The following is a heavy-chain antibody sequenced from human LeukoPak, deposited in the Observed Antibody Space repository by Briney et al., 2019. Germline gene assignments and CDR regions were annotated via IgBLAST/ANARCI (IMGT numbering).Heavy chain of an antibody. CDR2: ITGNGATT. V-gene: IGHV3-23*01. CDR1: GFSFSSSA. D-gene: IGHD5-18*01. Sequence: GSLRLSCAGSGFSFSSSAMGWVRQTPGKGLEWVSSITGNGATTYYSDSVKGRFTISRDNSRNTLSLQMSSLRVEDTAVYYCAKERRRVDTAMVRSYYFENWGQGTLVTVSS. CDR3: AKERRRVDTAMVRSYYFEN. J-gene: IGHJ4*02.